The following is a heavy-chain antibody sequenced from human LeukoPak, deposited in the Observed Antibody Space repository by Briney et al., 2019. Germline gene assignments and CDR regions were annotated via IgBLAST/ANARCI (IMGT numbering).Heavy chain of an antibody. Sequence: AASVKVSCTASGYTFTSYGISWVRQAPGQGLEWMGWISAYNGNTNYAQKLQGRVTMTTDTSTSTAYMELRSLRSDDTAVYYCARDYSGGDVDYWGQGTLVTVSS. CDR1: GYTFTSYG. CDR2: ISAYNGNT. J-gene: IGHJ4*02. V-gene: IGHV1-18*01. D-gene: IGHD4-17*01. CDR3: ARDYSGGDVDY.